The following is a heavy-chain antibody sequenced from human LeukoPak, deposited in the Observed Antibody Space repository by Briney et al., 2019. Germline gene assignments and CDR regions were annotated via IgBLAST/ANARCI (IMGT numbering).Heavy chain of an antibody. Sequence: GASVKVSCKTSGYTFTDYGITWVRQAPGQGLEWMGWISAYNGNTNYAQKLQGRVTMTTDTSTSTAYMELRSLRSDDTAVYYCAREGYDFWSGYFGTLSRARSSDPFDYWGQGTLVTVSS. V-gene: IGHV1-18*01. CDR3: AREGYDFWSGYFGTLSRARSSDPFDY. J-gene: IGHJ4*02. D-gene: IGHD3-3*01. CDR2: ISAYNGNT. CDR1: GYTFTDYG.